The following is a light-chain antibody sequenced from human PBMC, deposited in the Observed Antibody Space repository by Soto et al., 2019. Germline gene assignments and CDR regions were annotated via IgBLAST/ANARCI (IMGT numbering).Light chain of an antibody. CDR2: VNS. CDR1: SSNIGAGYD. V-gene: IGLV1-40*01. J-gene: IGLJ2*01. CDR3: QSYDNSLSVHVV. Sequence: QSVLTQPPSVSGAPVQRVTISCTGTSSNIGAGYDVHWYQQVPGTSPKLLIFVNSNRPSGVPDRFSGSKSGTSASLAITGLQAEDEADYYCQSYDNSLSVHVVFDGGTKLTVL.